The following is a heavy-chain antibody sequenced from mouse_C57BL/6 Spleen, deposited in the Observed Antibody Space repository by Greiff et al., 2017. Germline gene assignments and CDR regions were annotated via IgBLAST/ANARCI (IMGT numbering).Heavy chain of an antibody. Sequence: VQLKESGPELVKPGDSVKISCKASGYSFTGYFMNWVMQSHGKSLEWIGRINPYNGDTFYNQKFKGKATLTVDKSSSTAHMELRSLTSVDSAVYYCARSDGYYVYYFDYWGQGTTLTVSS. J-gene: IGHJ2*01. CDR3: ARSDGYYVYYFDY. CDR1: GYSFTGYF. CDR2: INPYNGDT. V-gene: IGHV1-20*01. D-gene: IGHD2-3*01.